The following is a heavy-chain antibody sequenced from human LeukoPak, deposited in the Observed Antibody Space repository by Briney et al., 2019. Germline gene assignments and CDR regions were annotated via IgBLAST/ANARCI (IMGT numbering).Heavy chain of an antibody. CDR3: ARSQVVPAAIIGMDFDY. D-gene: IGHD2-2*02. V-gene: IGHV3-21*01. CDR1: GFTFSSYW. CDR2: ISSSSSYI. J-gene: IGHJ4*02. Sequence: PGGSLRLSCAASGFTFSSYWMNWVRQAPGKGLEWVSSISSSSSYIYYADSVKGRFTISRDNAKNSLYLQMNSLRAEDTAVYYCARSQVVPAAIIGMDFDYWGQGTLVTVSS.